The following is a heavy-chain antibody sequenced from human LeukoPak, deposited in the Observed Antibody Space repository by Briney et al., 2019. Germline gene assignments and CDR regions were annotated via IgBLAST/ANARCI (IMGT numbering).Heavy chain of an antibody. Sequence: GGSLRLSCAASGFTFSSYGMHWVRQAPGKGLEWVAFIRYDGSNKYYADSVKGRFTISRDNSKNTLYLQMNSLRAEDTAVYYCAKLSFRYSSSSDYWGQGTPVTVSS. CDR1: GFTFSSYG. D-gene: IGHD6-6*01. J-gene: IGHJ4*02. CDR2: IRYDGSNK. CDR3: AKLSFRYSSSSDY. V-gene: IGHV3-30*02.